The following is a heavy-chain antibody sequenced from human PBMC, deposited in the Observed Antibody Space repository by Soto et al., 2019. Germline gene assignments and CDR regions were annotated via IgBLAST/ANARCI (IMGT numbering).Heavy chain of an antibody. D-gene: IGHD3-22*01. CDR2: ISGSRSST. CDR1: EFTFTNYA. V-gene: IGHV3-23*01. CDR3: AKGIGDASSDYYCFYYAMDV. J-gene: IGHJ6*02. Sequence: EVQVLESGGGLVQPGGSLRLSCTASEFTFTNYAMSWVRQAPGKGLEWVSAISGSRSSTYYADSVKGRFTISRHNSKTTLYLQMNSVTADDTALYYFAKGIGDASSDYYCFYYAMDVWGQGTTVTVSS.